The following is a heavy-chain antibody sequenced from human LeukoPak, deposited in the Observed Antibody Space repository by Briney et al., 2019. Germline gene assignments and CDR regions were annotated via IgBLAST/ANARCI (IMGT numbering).Heavy chain of an antibody. Sequence: ASVKVSCKASGYTFTGYYMHWVRQAPGQGLEWMGWINPNSGGTNYAQKFQGRVTMTRNTSISTAYMELSSLRSEDTAVYYCARIGRGLLLRYGMDVWGQGTTVTVSS. D-gene: IGHD2-15*01. J-gene: IGHJ6*02. CDR3: ARIGRGLLLRYGMDV. CDR2: INPNSGGT. V-gene: IGHV1-2*02. CDR1: GYTFTGYY.